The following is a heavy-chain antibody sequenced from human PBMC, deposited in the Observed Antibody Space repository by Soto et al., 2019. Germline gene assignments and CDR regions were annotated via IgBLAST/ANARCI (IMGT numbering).Heavy chain of an antibody. J-gene: IGHJ2*01. D-gene: IGHD6-19*01. CDR2: ISGSGGST. Sequence: EVQLLESGGGLVQPGGSLRLSCAAAGFTFSSYAMSWVRQAPGKGLEWVSAISGSGGSTYYADSVKGRFTISTDNSKNTLYLQMNSLRAEDTAVDYCAKDRVSSGWNYWYFDLWGRGTLVTVSS. CDR1: GFTFSSYA. CDR3: AKDRVSSGWNYWYFDL. V-gene: IGHV3-23*01.